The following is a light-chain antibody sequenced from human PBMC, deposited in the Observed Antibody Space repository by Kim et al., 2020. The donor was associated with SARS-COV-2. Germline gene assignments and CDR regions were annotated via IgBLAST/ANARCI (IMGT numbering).Light chain of an antibody. CDR1: QSGGNS. V-gene: IGKV3-11*01. CDR2: DAF. J-gene: IGKJ1*01. CDR3: QQRGNWPLT. Sequence: PGERATLSGRARQSGGNSFAWYQQKPGEAPRLLIYDAFSRASGVPARFSRSGSGTDISLTISSLEPEDFAFYYCQQRGNWPLTFGQGTKVDIK.